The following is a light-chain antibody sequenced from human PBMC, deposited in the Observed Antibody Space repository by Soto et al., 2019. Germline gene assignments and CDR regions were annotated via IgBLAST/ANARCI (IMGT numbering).Light chain of an antibody. Sequence: EVVLTQSPGTLSLSPGERATLSCRASQSVSNNYFAWYQQKPGQAPRLLIFGSSDRATGIPDRFSGSGSGTDFTLTISRVEPEDFAVYYCQQYGSSPPYTFGQGTKREIK. CDR1: QSVSNNY. J-gene: IGKJ2*01. CDR3: QQYGSSPPYT. CDR2: GSS. V-gene: IGKV3-20*01.